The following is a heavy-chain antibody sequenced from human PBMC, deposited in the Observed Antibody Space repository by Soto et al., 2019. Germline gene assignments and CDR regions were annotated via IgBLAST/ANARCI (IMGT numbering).Heavy chain of an antibody. CDR2: IRSTADSYAT. CDR1: GFTLSGSR. CDR3: TSQYCGGDCSRVDP. D-gene: IGHD2-21*02. Sequence: GRTLRLSCAASGFTLSGSRIHWVRQASEKGLERVVRIRSTADSYATAYAASVKGRFTISRDDSKKTAYLQMNSLKTEDTAVYYCTSQYCGGDCSRVDPWGQGTLVTVSS. J-gene: IGHJ5*02. V-gene: IGHV3-73*01.